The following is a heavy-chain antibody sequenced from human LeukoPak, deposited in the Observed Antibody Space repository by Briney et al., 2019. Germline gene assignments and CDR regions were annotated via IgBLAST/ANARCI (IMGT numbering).Heavy chain of an antibody. D-gene: IGHD6-19*01. CDR3: ARDRSEQWLVPDAFDI. V-gene: IGHV3-48*03. CDR1: GFTFSSYE. CDR2: ISSSGSTI. J-gene: IGHJ3*02. Sequence: GGSLRLSCAASGFTFSSYEMNWVRQAPGKGLEWVSYISSSGSTIYYADSVKGRFTISRDNAKNSLYLQMNSLRAEDTAVYYCARDRSEQWLVPDAFDIWGQGTMVTVSS.